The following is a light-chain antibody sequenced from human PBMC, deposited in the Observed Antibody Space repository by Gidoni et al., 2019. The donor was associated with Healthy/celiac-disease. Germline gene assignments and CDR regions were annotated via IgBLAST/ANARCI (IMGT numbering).Light chain of an antibody. Sequence: DIQMTQSPSSLSASVGDRVTITCQASQDISHYLNWYQQKPGKAPKLLIYDASNLETGVPSRFSGSGSGTEFTFTISSLQPEDIATYYCQQYDNLSLTFGGGTKVEIK. CDR2: DAS. V-gene: IGKV1-33*01. J-gene: IGKJ4*01. CDR1: QDISHY. CDR3: QQYDNLSLT.